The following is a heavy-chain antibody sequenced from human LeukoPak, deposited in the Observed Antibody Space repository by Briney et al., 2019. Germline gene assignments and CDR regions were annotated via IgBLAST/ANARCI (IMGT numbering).Heavy chain of an antibody. J-gene: IGHJ4*02. CDR2: INHSGST. D-gene: IGHD3-22*01. Sequence: SETMSLTCAVDGGSFSGYYWSWIRQPPGKGLEWIGEINHSGSTNYNPSLKSRVTISVDTSKNQFSLKLSSVTAADTAVYYCARGRRDYYDGSGSPDYWGQGTLVTVSS. CDR1: GGSFSGYY. V-gene: IGHV4-34*01. CDR3: ARGRRDYYDGSGSPDY.